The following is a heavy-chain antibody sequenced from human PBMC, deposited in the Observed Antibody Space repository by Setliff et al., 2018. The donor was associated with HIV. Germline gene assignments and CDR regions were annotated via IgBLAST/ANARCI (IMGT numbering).Heavy chain of an antibody. CDR2: INHSGST. CDR3: ARGKGEERWLRIDY. V-gene: IGHV4-34*01. CDR1: GGSLSGYQ. Sequence: PSETLSLTCAVYGGSLSGYQWSWIRQPPGKGLEWIGEINHSGSTSYSPSLKSRVTMSIDTSKNQFSLKLTSVTAADTAVYYCARGKGEERWLRIDYWGQGTLVTVSS. J-gene: IGHJ4*02. D-gene: IGHD5-12*01.